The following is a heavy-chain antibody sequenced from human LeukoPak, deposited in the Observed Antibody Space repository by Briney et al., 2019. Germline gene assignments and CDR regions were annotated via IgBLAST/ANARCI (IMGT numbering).Heavy chain of an antibody. CDR1: GGSISSSSYY. CDR3: ARHNEYYDFWSGYPHP. CDR2: IYYSGST. V-gene: IGHV4-39*01. D-gene: IGHD3-3*01. J-gene: IGHJ5*02. Sequence: SETLSLTCTVSGGSISSSSYYWGWIRQPPGKGLEWIGSIYYSGSTYYNPSLKSRVTISVDTPKNQFSLKLSSVTAADTAVYYCARHNEYYDFWSGYPHPWGQGTLVTVSS.